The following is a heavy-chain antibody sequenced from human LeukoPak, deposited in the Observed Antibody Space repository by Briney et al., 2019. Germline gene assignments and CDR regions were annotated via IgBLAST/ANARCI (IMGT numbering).Heavy chain of an antibody. CDR3: ATGGYCSGGSCYNLPLVLAGSFDY. D-gene: IGHD2-15*01. Sequence: PGGSLRLSCAASGFTFSSYSMNWVRQAPGKGLEWASSISSSSSYIYYADSVKGRFTISRDNAKNSLYLQMNSLRAEDTAVYYCATGGYCSGGSCYNLPLVLAGSFDYWGQGTLVTVSS. CDR2: ISSSSSYI. J-gene: IGHJ4*02. CDR1: GFTFSSYS. V-gene: IGHV3-21*01.